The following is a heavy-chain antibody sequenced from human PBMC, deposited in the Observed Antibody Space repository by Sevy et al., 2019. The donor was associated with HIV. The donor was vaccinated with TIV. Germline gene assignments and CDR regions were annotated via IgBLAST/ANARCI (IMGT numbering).Heavy chain of an antibody. J-gene: IGHJ6*02. CDR1: SGSVSSGSFY. CDR2: IYYNGRT. CDR3: ARRGGLVDGGMDV. D-gene: IGHD2-8*02. Sequence: SETLSPTCTVSSGSVSSGSFYWSWIRQPPGRGLECIGYIYYNGRTNYNPSLRSRVTISIDTSKNQFSLNLSSVTAADTAVYYCARRGGLVDGGMDVWGQGTTVTVSS. V-gene: IGHV4-61*01.